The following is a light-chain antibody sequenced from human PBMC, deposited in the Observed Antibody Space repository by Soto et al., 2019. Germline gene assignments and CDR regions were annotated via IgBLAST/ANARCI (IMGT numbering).Light chain of an antibody. CDR1: SSDVGGFDY. V-gene: IGLV2-11*01. CDR2: DVS. CDR3: CSYAGNFL. Sequence: QSALTQPRSVSGSPGQSVTISCTGTSSDVGGFDYVSWYQQLPDKAPKLIIYDVSKRPSGVPDRFFGSKSGNTASLTIAGLQAEDEADYYCCSYAGNFLFGGGTKRTFL. J-gene: IGLJ2*01.